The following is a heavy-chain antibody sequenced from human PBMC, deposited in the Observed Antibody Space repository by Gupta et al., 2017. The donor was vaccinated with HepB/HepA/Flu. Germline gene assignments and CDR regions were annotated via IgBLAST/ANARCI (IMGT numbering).Heavy chain of an antibody. J-gene: IGHJ6*03. CDR3: ARTSCSNSDCPHPSYYYYLDI. CDR1: GVPFRDYG. D-gene: IGHD2-2*01. V-gene: IGHV1-69*06. CDR2: IFPMVGTA. Sequence: QVQLVQSGAEVKKPGSSVKVSCKASGVPFRDYGITWVRQAPGQGLEWVGGIFPMVGTAQYAQQLKGRVTITADTFTSTAHLELSSLRSQDTAVYYCARTSCSNSDCPHPSYYYYLDIWGTGTTVTVSS.